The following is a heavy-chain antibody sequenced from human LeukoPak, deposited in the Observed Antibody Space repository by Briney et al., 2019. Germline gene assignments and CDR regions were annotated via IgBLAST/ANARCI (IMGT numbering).Heavy chain of an antibody. Sequence: PSQTLSLTCTVSGGSFSSGDYYWSWIRQPPGKGLEWIGYIYYSGSTYYNPSLKSRVTISVDTSKNQFSLKLSSVTAADTAVYYCARAGVQGGLPGTDWGQGTLVTVSS. D-gene: IGHD1-1*01. CDR3: ARAGVQGGLPGTD. CDR2: IYYSGST. V-gene: IGHV4-30-4*01. CDR1: GGSFSSGDYY. J-gene: IGHJ4*02.